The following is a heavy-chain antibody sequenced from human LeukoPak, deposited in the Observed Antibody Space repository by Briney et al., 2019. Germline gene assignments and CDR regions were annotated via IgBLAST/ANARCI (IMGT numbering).Heavy chain of an antibody. CDR2: TNPNSGGT. CDR3: ARIGYNHYFDY. J-gene: IGHJ4*02. Sequence: GASVKVSCKASGYTFTDYYLHWVRQAPGQGLEWMGWTNPNSGGTNYAQTFQGRVTMTRDTSITTAYLELSRLRSDDTAVYYCARIGYNHYFDYWGQGTLVTVSS. D-gene: IGHD5-24*01. V-gene: IGHV1-2*02. CDR1: GYTFTDYY.